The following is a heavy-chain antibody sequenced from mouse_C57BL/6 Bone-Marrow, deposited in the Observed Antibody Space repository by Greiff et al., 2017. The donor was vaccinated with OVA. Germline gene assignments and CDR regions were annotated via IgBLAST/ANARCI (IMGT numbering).Heavy chain of an antibody. CDR2: IDPTNDYT. J-gene: IGHJ2*01. V-gene: IGHV1-4*01. Sequence: VKLVESGAELARPGASVKMSCKVSGYTFTSYTIHWVKQRPGQGLEWIGYIDPTNDYTNYNQKFKGKATLTADKSSSTAYMQLSSLTSEDSAVYYCTRGYYFDYWGQGTTLTVSS. CDR1: GYTFTSYT. CDR3: TRGYYFDY.